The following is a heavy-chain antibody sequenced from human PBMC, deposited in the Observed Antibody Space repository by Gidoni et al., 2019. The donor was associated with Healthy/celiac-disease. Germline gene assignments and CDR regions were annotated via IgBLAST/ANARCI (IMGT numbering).Heavy chain of an antibody. CDR2: ISAYNGNT. CDR3: ARDTNYYGSGSYSTFCWFDP. D-gene: IGHD3-10*01. J-gene: IGHJ5*02. V-gene: IGHV1-18*01. CDR1: GYTFTSYG. Sequence: QVQLVQSGAEVKKPGASVKVSCKASGYTFTSYGISWVRQAPGQGLEWMGWISAYNGNTNYAQKLQGRVTMTTDTSTSTAYMELRSLRSDDTAVYYCARDTNYYGSGSYSTFCWFDPWGQGTLVTVSS.